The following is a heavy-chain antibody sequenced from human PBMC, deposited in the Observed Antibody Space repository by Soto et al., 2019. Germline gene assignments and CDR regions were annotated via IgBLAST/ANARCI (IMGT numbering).Heavy chain of an antibody. CDR1: GFTVSSNY. CDR2: IYSGGST. V-gene: IGHV3-53*04. CDR3: ARDRPRYCSGGSCYSDAFDI. D-gene: IGHD2-15*01. Sequence: GGSLRLSCAASGFTVSSNYMSWVRQAPGKGLEWVSVIYSGGSTYYADSVKGRFTISRHNSKNTLYLQMNSLRAEDTAVYYCARDRPRYCSGGSCYSDAFDIWGQGTMVTVSS. J-gene: IGHJ3*02.